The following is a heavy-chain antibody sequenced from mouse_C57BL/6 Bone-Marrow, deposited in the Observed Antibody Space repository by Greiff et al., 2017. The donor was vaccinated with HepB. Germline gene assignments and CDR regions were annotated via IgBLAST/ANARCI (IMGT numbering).Heavy chain of an antibody. Sequence: VQLQQSGAELVRPGASVKLSCTASGFNIKDDYMHWVKQRPEQGLEWIGWIDPENGATEYASKFQGKATITADTTANTAYLQLSSLTSEDTAVYYWTTWISRVVATMDYWGQGTSVTVAS. J-gene: IGHJ4*01. V-gene: IGHV14-4*01. CDR1: GFNIKDDY. CDR3: TTWISRVVATMDY. D-gene: IGHD1-1*01. CDR2: IDPENGAT.